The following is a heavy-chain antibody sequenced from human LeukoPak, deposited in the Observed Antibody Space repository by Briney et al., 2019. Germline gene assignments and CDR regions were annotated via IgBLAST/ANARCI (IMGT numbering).Heavy chain of an antibody. CDR2: IYPGDSET. D-gene: IGHD3-10*01. J-gene: IGHJ4*02. V-gene: IGHV5-51*01. Sequence: GESLKISCKGSGYSFKSYWIAWVRQMPGKGLEWMGIIYPGDSETRYSPSFQDQVTISVDKSLSTAYVQWSSLKASDTAMYYCVRLLSSITSSPNYWGQGTLVTVSS. CDR3: VRLLSSITSSPNY. CDR1: GYSFKSYW.